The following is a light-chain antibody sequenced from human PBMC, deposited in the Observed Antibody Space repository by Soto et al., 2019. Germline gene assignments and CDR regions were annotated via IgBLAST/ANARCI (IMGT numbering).Light chain of an antibody. J-gene: IGKJ2*01. CDR2: LGS. CDR3: MQALQTPRT. CDR1: QSFLHSTGYNY. Sequence: DIVMTQSPLSLPVTPGEPASISCRCSQSFLHSTGYNYLEWYLQKPGQSPQLLIYLGSNRASWVPDRFSGSGSGTDFTLKISRVEAEDVGVYYCMQALQTPRTFGQGTQLETK. V-gene: IGKV2-28*01.